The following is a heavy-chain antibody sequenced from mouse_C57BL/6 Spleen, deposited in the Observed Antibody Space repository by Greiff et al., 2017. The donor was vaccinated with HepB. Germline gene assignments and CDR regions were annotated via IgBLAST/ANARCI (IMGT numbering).Heavy chain of an antibody. Sequence: EVQLQQSGPELVKPGASVKISCKASGYSFTGYYMNWVKQSPEKSLEWIGEINPSTGGTTYNQKFKAKATLTVDKSSSTAYMQLKSLTSEDSAVYYCASGRGDYWGQGTTLTGSS. J-gene: IGHJ2*01. CDR3: ASGRGDY. V-gene: IGHV1-42*01. CDR2: INPSTGGT. CDR1: GYSFTGYY.